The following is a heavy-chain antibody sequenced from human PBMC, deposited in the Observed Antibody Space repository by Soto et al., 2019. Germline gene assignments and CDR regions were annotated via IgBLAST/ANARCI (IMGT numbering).Heavy chain of an antibody. Sequence: PSETLSLTCTVSGYSIRSSSYWGWIHQPPGKGLEWIGSIYSSGNTYYNPSLKSRVTISVDTSKNQFSLKLSSVTAADTAVYYCARQPRILTGYSGHFDYWSQGSLVTVSS. J-gene: IGHJ4*02. D-gene: IGHD3-9*01. CDR3: ARQPRILTGYSGHFDY. CDR2: IYSSGNT. CDR1: GYSIRSSSY. V-gene: IGHV4-38-2*02.